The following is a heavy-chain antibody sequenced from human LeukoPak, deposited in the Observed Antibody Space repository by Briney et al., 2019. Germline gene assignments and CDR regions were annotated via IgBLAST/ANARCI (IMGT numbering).Heavy chain of an antibody. J-gene: IGHJ4*02. CDR2: ISYDGSNK. CDR1: GFTFSSYS. CDR3: ARDRFDY. V-gene: IGHV3-30*03. Sequence: PGGSLRLSCAASGFTFSSYSMNWVRQAPGKGLEWVAVISYDGSNKYYADSVKGRFTISRDNSKNTLYLQMNSLRAEDTAVYYCARDRFDYWGQGTLVTVSS.